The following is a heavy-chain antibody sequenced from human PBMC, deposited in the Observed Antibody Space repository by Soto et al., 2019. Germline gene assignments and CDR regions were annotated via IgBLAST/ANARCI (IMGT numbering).Heavy chain of an antibody. CDR3: ARPLYYDSSGYFYFDY. V-gene: IGHV4-39*01. D-gene: IGHD3-22*01. Sequence: PSETLSVSCSVSGGAIAEHGCYWSRIRHPPGKGLQWIGNVYWTGSTFSHPSLTSRVFISVDTSKNEFSLRLTSVTAADTAVYYCARPLYYDSSGYFYFDYWGQGTLVTVSS. CDR2: VYWTGST. CDR1: GGAIAEHGCY. J-gene: IGHJ4*02.